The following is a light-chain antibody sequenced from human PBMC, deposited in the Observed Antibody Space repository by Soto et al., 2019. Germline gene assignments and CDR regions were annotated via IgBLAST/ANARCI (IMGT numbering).Light chain of an antibody. CDR3: QQYDKLPFT. J-gene: IGKJ3*01. CDR2: DAS. Sequence: DIQMTQSPSSLSASVGDRVTITCQASQDISNYLNWYQQKPGKAPKLLIYDASNLETGVPPRFSGSGSGTDVTFTISSLQPEDIATYYCQQYDKLPFTFGPGTKVDIK. V-gene: IGKV1-33*01. CDR1: QDISNY.